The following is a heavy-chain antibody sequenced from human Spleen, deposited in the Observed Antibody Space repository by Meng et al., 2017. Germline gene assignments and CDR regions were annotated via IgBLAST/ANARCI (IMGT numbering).Heavy chain of an antibody. D-gene: IGHD3-22*01. Sequence: SETLSLTCAVSGYSFSSDYYWGWIRQPPGKGLEWIGRIHTSGSTKYNPSLKSRVTISVDTSKNQFSLKLSSVTAADTAVYYCARDSYYDSSGYWFDYWGQGTLVTVSS. V-gene: IGHV4-38-2*02. CDR1: GYSFSSDYY. J-gene: IGHJ4*02. CDR3: ARDSYYDSSGYWFDY. CDR2: IHTSGST.